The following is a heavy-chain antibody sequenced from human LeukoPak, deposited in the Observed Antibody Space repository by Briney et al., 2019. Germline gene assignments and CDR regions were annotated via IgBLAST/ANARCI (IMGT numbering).Heavy chain of an antibody. D-gene: IGHD3-3*01. J-gene: IGHJ4*02. CDR1: GYSFTRYG. Sequence: ASMKVSCKASGYSFTRYGISWVRQAPGQGLEWMGWISAYNGNTNYAQKLQGRVTMTTDTSTSTAYMELRSLRSDDTAVYYCARVPDFWSGSDYWGQGTLVTVSS. CDR2: ISAYNGNT. CDR3: ARVPDFWSGSDY. V-gene: IGHV1-18*01.